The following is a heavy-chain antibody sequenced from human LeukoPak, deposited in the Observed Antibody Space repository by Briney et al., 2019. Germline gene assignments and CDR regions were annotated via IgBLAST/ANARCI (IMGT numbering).Heavy chain of an antibody. Sequence: PGGSLRLSCAASGFTFSSYAMHWVRQAPGKGLEWVSAISYDRSNKYYADSVEGRFTISRDNSKNTLYLQMNSLRAEDTAVYYCARALLWFGELFPYYYYGMDVWGQGTTVTVSS. J-gene: IGHJ6*02. CDR3: ARALLWFGELFPYYYYGMDV. CDR2: ISYDRSNK. D-gene: IGHD3-10*01. V-gene: IGHV3-30-3*01. CDR1: GFTFSSYA.